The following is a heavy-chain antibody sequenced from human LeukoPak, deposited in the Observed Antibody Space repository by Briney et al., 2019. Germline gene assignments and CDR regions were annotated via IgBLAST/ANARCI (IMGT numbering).Heavy chain of an antibody. Sequence: PGGSLRLSCAASGFTFSNAWMSWVRQAPGKGLEWVGRIKSKTDGGTTDYAAPVKGRFTISRDDSKNTLYLQMNSLKTEDTAVYYCTTDASGDYADGYYYGMDVWGQGTTVTVSS. V-gene: IGHV3-15*01. CDR1: GFTFSNAW. CDR2: IKSKTDGGTT. J-gene: IGHJ6*02. CDR3: TTDASGDYADGYYYGMDV. D-gene: IGHD2-21*02.